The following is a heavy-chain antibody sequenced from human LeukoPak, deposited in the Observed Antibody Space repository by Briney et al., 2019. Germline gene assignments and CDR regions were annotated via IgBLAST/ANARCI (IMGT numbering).Heavy chain of an antibody. D-gene: IGHD5-24*01. Sequence: SETLSLTCTVSGGSISSYYWNWIRQPPGKGLEWIGYIYYSGSTKYNLSLKSRVTILVDTSNNQFALRLSSVTAADTAVYYCARGGRRDGYNTSYFDHWGQGALVTVSS. J-gene: IGHJ4*02. CDR2: IYYSGST. CDR3: ARGGRRDGYNTSYFDH. V-gene: IGHV4-59*01. CDR1: GGSISSYY.